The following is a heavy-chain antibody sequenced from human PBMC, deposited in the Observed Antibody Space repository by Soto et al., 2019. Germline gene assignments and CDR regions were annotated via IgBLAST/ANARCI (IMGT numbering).Heavy chain of an antibody. Sequence: EVQLLESGGGLVQPGGSLRLSCAASGFTFTSYAMSWVRQAPGKGLEWVSGISASGGSTYYADSVKGPFTVSRDNSKNTLYLQLTSLRAEDTAVYYWARGPFDHNYYNGLDVWGQGTTVTVSS. CDR3: ARGPFDHNYYNGLDV. V-gene: IGHV3-23*01. CDR1: GFTFTSYA. J-gene: IGHJ6*02. CDR2: ISASGGST.